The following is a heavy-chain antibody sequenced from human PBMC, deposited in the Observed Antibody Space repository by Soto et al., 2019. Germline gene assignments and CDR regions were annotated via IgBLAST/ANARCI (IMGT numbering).Heavy chain of an antibody. J-gene: IGHJ5*02. CDR1: GFTFNNYW. CDR3: ARVKSGSYDWSDP. CDR2: INTDGTRT. D-gene: IGHD3-10*01. Sequence: GGSLRLSCAASGFTFNNYWMHWVRQAPGKGLMWVSRINTDGTRTTYADSVKGRLAISRDNAKNTVYLQMNSLRADDTAVYFCARVKSGSYDWSDPWGQGTLVTVSS. V-gene: IGHV3-74*01.